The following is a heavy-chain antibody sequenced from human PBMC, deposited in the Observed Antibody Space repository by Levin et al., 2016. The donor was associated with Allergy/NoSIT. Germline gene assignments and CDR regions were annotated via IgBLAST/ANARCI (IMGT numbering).Heavy chain of an antibody. J-gene: IGHJ4*02. CDR3: ARDESTGEGGWYGSLNY. V-gene: IGHV3-33*01. CDR1: GFSLSDYG. CDR2: IWYDGSNK. D-gene: IGHD6-19*01. Sequence: GESLKISCAASGFSLSDYGIHWVRQAPGKGLEWVAVIWYDGSNKYYADAVQGRFTISRDNSKNTLYLQMNSLRAEDTAVYYCARDESTGEGGWYGSLNYWGQGTLVTVSS.